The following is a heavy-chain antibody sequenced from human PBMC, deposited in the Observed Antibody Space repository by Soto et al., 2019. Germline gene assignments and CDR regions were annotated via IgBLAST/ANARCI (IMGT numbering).Heavy chain of an antibody. V-gene: IGHV3-23*01. D-gene: IGHD4-4*01. Sequence: PGGSLRLSCAASGFTFSSYAMSWVRQAPGKGLEWVSAISGSGGSTYYADSVKGRFTISRDNSKNTLYLQMNSLRAEDTAVYYCAKVPSNYRDYYYYGMDVWGKGTTVTVAS. J-gene: IGHJ6*04. CDR2: ISGSGGST. CDR1: GFTFSSYA. CDR3: AKVPSNYRDYYYYGMDV.